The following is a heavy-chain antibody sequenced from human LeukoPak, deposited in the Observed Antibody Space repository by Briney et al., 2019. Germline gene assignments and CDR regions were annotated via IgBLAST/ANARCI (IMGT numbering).Heavy chain of an antibody. V-gene: IGHV1-46*01. Sequence: GASVKVSCKASGYTFTSYYMHWVRQAPGLGLQWMGIINPSGGDTSYAQKFQGRVTTTRDTSTSTVYMEVVSLRSEDTAVYYCARGCRVVPGVHNVGMTSYYNGMDVWGQGTTVTVSS. CDR1: GYTFTSYY. D-gene: IGHD2-2*01. J-gene: IGHJ6*02. CDR3: ARGCRVVPGVHNVGMTSYYNGMDV. CDR2: INPSGGDT.